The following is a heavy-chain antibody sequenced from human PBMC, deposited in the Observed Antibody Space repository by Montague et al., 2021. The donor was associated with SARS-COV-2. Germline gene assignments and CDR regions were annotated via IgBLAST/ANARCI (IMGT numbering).Heavy chain of an antibody. CDR2: IKEDGSEK. V-gene: IGHV3-7*03. Sequence: SLRLSCAASGFTFSTYWMSWVRQAPGKGLEWVGNIKEDGSEKFYVDSVKGRFTISRDNTKNSLYLQIDSLRAEDTAVYYCARVPYRLLFVPRYYGMDVWGQGTTVTVSS. D-gene: IGHD2-2*01. CDR1: GFTFSTYW. CDR3: ARVPYRLLFVPRYYGMDV. J-gene: IGHJ6*02.